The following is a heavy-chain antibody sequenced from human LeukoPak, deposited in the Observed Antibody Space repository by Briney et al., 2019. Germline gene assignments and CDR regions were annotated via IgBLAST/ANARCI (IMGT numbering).Heavy chain of an antibody. CDR1: GYTFNIYA. V-gene: IGHV1-3*01. D-gene: IGHD6-19*01. Sequence: GASVSVSYGACGYTFNIYAVHWVRQAPGQGREGMGWINAGNGDTKYSQKFQGRVTITRDTSAGTAYMELSSLRSEATAVYYCARDVMGLATDYWGQGTLVTVSS. CDR3: ARDVMGLATDY. J-gene: IGHJ4*02. CDR2: INAGNGDT.